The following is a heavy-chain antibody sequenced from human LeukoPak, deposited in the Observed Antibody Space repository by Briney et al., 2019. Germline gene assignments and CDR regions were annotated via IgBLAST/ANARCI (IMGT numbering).Heavy chain of an antibody. CDR1: GGSISSSSYY. D-gene: IGHD6-19*01. Sequence: PSETLSLTCTVSGGSISSSSYYWGWIRQPPGKGLEWIGSIYYNGSTYYNPSLKSRVTISVDTSKNQFSLKLSSVTAADTAVYYCARLSVAGHYYYYYGMDVWGQGTTVTVSS. CDR2: IYYNGST. V-gene: IGHV4-39*01. CDR3: ARLSVAGHYYYYYGMDV. J-gene: IGHJ6*02.